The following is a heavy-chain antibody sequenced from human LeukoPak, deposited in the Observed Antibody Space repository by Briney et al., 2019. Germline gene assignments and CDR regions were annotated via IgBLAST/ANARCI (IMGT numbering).Heavy chain of an antibody. CDR2: IYTSGST. CDR1: GGSISSGSYY. D-gene: IGHD4-11*01. CDR3: ARGQHDYSNMKGLYYYYYYYMDV. J-gene: IGHJ6*03. V-gene: IGHV4-61*02. Sequence: SQTLSLTCTVSGGSISSGSYYWSWIRQPAGKGLEWIGRIYTSGSTNYNPSLKSRVTISVDTSKSQFSLKLSSVTAADTAVYYCARGQHDYSNMKGLYYYYYYYMDVWGKGTTVTVSS.